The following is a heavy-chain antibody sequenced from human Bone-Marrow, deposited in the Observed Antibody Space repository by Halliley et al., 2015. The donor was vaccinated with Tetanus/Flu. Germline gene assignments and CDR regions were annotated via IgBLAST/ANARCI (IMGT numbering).Heavy chain of an antibody. D-gene: IGHD3-16*01. J-gene: IGHJ5*02. Sequence: LEGLSYISSSGSYPDYADSVKGRFPISRDNAKKSLYLQMNSLRAEDTAVYYCARSGITYDFDPWGQGTLVTVSS. CDR2: ISSSGSYP. V-gene: IGHV3-11*03. CDR3: ARSGITYDFDP.